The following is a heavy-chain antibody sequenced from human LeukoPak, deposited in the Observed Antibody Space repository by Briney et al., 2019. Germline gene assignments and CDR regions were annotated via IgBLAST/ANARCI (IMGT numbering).Heavy chain of an antibody. J-gene: IGHJ4*02. CDR1: GYTFTAYY. CDR3: ATSSEGGYSYGSDIDY. CDR2: INPNSGGT. Sequence: ATVKVSCKASGYTFTAYYMYWVRQAPGQGLECMGRINPNSGGTNYAQKFQGRVTMTRDTSISTAYMELSRLRSDDTAVYYCATSSEGGYSYGSDIDYWGQGTLVTVSS. V-gene: IGHV1-2*06. D-gene: IGHD5-18*01.